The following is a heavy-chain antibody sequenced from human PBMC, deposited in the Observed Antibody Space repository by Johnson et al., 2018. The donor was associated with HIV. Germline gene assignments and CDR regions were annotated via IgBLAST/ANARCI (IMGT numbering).Heavy chain of an antibody. V-gene: IGHV3-43D*03. CDR1: GFSFDDYA. Sequence: VQLVESGGVVVQPGGSLRLSCAASGFSFDDYAMHWVRQVPGKGLEWVSLICWDGGSTYYADSVKGRFTISRDNSKNSLYLQMNSLRAEDTALYYCARANWPGSAFDIWGQGTMVIVSS. D-gene: IGHD1-1*01. CDR2: ICWDGGST. J-gene: IGHJ3*02. CDR3: ARANWPGSAFDI.